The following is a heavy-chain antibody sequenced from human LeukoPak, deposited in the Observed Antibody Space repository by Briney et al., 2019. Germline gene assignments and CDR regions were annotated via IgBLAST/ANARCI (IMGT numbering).Heavy chain of an antibody. CDR1: GGSFSGYY. CDR2: INHSGST. Sequence: SETLSLTCAVYGGSFSGYYWSWIRQPPGKGLEWIGEINHSGSTNYNPSLKSRVTMSVDTSKNQFSLKLNSVTAADTAVYYCARDRDSSGYWDPWGQGILVTVSS. V-gene: IGHV4-34*01. CDR3: ARDRDSSGYWDP. D-gene: IGHD3-22*01. J-gene: IGHJ5*02.